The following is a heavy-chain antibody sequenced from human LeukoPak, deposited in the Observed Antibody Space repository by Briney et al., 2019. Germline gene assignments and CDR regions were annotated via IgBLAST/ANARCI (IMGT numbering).Heavy chain of an antibody. CDR2: IWYDGSNK. D-gene: IGHD7-27*01. CDR1: GFTFSSYG. J-gene: IGHJ4*02. CDR3: ARDRSWGSQCYFDY. Sequence: GGSLRLSCAASGFTFSSYGMHWVRQAPGKGLEWVGVIWYDGSNKIYAESVKGRFTISRDNSKNTLYLQMNSLRAEDTAVYYCARDRSWGSQCYFDYWGQGTLVTVSS. V-gene: IGHV3-33*08.